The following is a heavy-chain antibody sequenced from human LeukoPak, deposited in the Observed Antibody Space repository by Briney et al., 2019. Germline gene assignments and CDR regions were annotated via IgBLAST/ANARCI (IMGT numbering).Heavy chain of an antibody. J-gene: IGHJ4*02. CDR2: VGGSGIST. D-gene: IGHD5-18*01. Sequence: GGSLGLSCAASGFTFSSYAMNWVRQAPGKGLEWVSGVGGSGISTNYADSVKGRFTVSRDNSKNTVYLQMNSLRVEDTAVYYCAYIGGWGQGTLVTVSA. CDR1: GFTFSSYA. CDR3: AYIGG. V-gene: IGHV3-23*01.